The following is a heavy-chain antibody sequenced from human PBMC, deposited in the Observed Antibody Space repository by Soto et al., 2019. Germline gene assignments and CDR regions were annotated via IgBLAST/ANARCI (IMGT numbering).Heavy chain of an antibody. CDR1: GFTFSSYA. CDR3: VNLMIVVVILDFFDP. J-gene: IGHJ5*02. D-gene: IGHD3-22*01. V-gene: IGHV3-64D*08. Sequence: GGSLRLSCSASGFTFSSYAMHWVRQAPGKGLEYVSAISSNGGSTYYAASVKGRFTISRDNSKNTLYLQMSSLRAEDKAVYYCVNLMIVVVILDFFDPCGQGSLVTVSA. CDR2: ISSNGGST.